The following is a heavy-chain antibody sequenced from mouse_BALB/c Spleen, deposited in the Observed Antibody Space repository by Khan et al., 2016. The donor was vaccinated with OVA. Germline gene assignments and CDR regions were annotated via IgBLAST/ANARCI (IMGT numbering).Heavy chain of an antibody. CDR2: ISSGGSYT. J-gene: IGHJ3*01. Sequence: EVELVESGGGLVKPGGSLKLSCAASGFTFSSYAMSWARQSPEKRLEWVAEISSGGSYTYYPDTVPGRFTLSRDNAKNTLYREMSSLRSEDTAMYYCARTDGNYVFAYWGQGTLVTVSA. CDR1: GFTFSSYA. D-gene: IGHD2-1*01. V-gene: IGHV5-9-4*01. CDR3: ARTDGNYVFAY.